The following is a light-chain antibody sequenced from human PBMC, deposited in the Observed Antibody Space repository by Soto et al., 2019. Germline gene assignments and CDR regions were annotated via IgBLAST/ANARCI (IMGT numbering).Light chain of an antibody. V-gene: IGKV3-11*01. Sequence: ESVLTQSPATLSLSPGERATLSCRASQSVGSSLAWYQQTPGQAPRLLIYDASNRATGIPARFSGSGSGTDFTLTISSLEPEDFVVYYCQQRSTWPLLWTFGGGTKVEI. CDR2: DAS. CDR3: QQRSTWPLLWT. J-gene: IGKJ4*01. CDR1: QSVGSS.